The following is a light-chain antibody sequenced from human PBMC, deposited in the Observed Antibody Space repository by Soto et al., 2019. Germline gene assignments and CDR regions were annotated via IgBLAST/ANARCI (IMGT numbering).Light chain of an antibody. CDR1: QSVSSY. CDR2: DAS. Sequence: EIVLTQSPATLSLSPGERATLSCRASQSVSSYLAWYQQKPGQAPTLLIYDASNRATGIPARFSGSGSGTDFTLTISGLEPEDFAVYYCQQRRNWLSWTFGQGTKVEIK. V-gene: IGKV3-11*01. J-gene: IGKJ1*01. CDR3: QQRRNWLSWT.